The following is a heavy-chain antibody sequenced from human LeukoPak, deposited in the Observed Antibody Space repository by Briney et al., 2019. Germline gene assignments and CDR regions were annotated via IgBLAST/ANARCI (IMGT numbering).Heavy chain of an antibody. CDR2: IYPSGGST. D-gene: IGHD3-3*01. J-gene: IGHJ6*03. V-gene: IGHV1-46*01. CDR1: GYTFTSYY. Sequence: ASVKVSCKASGYTFTSYYMHWVRQAPGQGLEWMGMIYPSGGSTSYAQNFQGRVTMTRDTSTSTVYMELSSLRSEDTAVYYCAREKVTVGDFWSVNAEECYMDVWGKGTTVTVSS. CDR3: AREKVTVGDFWSVNAEECYMDV.